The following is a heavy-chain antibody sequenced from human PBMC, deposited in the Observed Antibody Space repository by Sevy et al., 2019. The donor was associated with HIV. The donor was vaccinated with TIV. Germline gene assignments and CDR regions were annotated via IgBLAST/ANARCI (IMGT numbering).Heavy chain of an antibody. CDR1: GGSISSYY. J-gene: IGHJ5*02. Sequence: SETLSLTCTVSGGSISSYYWSWIRQPPGKGLEWIGYIYYSGSTNYNPSLKSRVTISVDTSKNQFSLKLSSVTAAETAGYYCARASASGSYVEWFDPWGQGTLVTVSS. CDR3: ARASASGSYVEWFDP. CDR2: IYYSGST. D-gene: IGHD1-26*01. V-gene: IGHV4-59*01.